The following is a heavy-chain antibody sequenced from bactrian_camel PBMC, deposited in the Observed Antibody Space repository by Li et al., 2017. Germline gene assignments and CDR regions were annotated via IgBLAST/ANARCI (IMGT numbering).Heavy chain of an antibody. Sequence: HVQLVESGGDLVQPGGSLRISCATSGFVFSSYSMSWVRQAPGKGLEWVSSSYTDGSDSNYADSVRGRFTISRDNAKNMVYLQMNSLKPEDTALYYCSVATTSGTFNYWGQGTQVTVS. J-gene: IGHJ4*01. D-gene: IGHD5*01. CDR2: SYTDGSDS. CDR3: SVATTSGTFNY. V-gene: IGHV3S6*01. CDR1: GFVFSSYS.